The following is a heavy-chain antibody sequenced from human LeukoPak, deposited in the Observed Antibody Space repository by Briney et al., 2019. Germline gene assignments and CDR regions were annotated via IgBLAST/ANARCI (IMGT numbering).Heavy chain of an antibody. CDR1: GGSISSYY. V-gene: IGHV4-59*12. CDR2: IYYSGST. CDR3: ARERERDYDFWSDYAFDI. Sequence: SETLSLTCTVSGGSISSYYWSWIRQPPGKGLEWIGYIYYSGSTNYNPSLKSRVTISVDTSKNQFSLKLSSVTAADTAVYYCARERERDYDFWSDYAFDIWGQGTMVTVSS. J-gene: IGHJ3*02. D-gene: IGHD3-3*01.